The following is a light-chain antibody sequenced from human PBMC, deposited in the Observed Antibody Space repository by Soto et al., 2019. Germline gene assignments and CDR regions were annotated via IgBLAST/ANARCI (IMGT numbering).Light chain of an antibody. CDR2: DAS. CDR3: QHYNNWPIT. Sequence: VMTQSPATLSVSPGERATLSCRASQSVSSNLAWYQQKPGQAPRLLIYDASTRATGIPARFSGSGSGTEFTLTISSLQSEDFAVYYCQHYNNWPITFGQGTRL. CDR1: QSVSSN. J-gene: IGKJ5*01. V-gene: IGKV3D-15*01.